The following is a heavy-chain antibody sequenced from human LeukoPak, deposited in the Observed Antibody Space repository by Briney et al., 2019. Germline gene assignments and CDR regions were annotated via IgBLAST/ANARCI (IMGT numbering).Heavy chain of an antibody. Sequence: GAPVKVSCKASGYTFTGYYMHWVRQAPGQGLEWMGWINPNSGGTNYAQKFQGRVTMTRDTSISTAYMELSRLRSGDTAVYYCARVPKTSGSYDYWGQGTLVTVSS. CDR3: ARVPKTSGSYDY. D-gene: IGHD3-10*01. V-gene: IGHV1-2*02. J-gene: IGHJ4*02. CDR2: INPNSGGT. CDR1: GYTFTGYY.